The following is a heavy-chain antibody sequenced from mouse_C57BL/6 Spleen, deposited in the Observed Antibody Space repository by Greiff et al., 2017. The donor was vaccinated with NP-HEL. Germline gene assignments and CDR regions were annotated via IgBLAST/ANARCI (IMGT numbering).Heavy chain of an antibody. V-gene: IGHV3-6*01. CDR1: GYSITSGYY. Sequence: EVQLVESGPGLVKPSQSLSLTCSVTGYSITSGYYWNWIRQFPGNKLEWMGYISYDGSNNYNPSLKNRISITRDTSKNQFFLKLNSVTTEDTATYYCAREDSNYSWFAYWGQGTLVTVSA. J-gene: IGHJ3*01. D-gene: IGHD2-5*01. CDR2: ISYDGSN. CDR3: AREDSNYSWFAY.